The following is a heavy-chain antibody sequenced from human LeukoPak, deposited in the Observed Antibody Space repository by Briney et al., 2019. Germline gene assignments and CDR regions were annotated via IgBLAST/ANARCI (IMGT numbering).Heavy chain of an antibody. J-gene: IGHJ3*02. CDR2: INSDGSST. CDR1: GFTFSSYW. Sequence: GGSLRLSCAASGFTFSSYWMHWVRHAPGKGLVWVSRINSDGSSTSYADSVKGRFTISRDNAKNTLYLQMNSLRAEDTAVYYCARVGTYYYDSSGYRHDAFDIWGQGTMVTVSS. CDR3: ARVGTYYYDSSGYRHDAFDI. D-gene: IGHD3-22*01. V-gene: IGHV3-74*01.